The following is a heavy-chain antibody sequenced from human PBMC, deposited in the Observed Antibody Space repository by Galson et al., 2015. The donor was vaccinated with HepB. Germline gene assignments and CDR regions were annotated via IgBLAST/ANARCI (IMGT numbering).Heavy chain of an antibody. CDR3: ARGWAVAGTTKLDY. CDR1: GFTFSSYS. CDR2: ISSSSSSTI. D-gene: IGHD6-19*01. Sequence: SLRLSCAASGFTFSSYSMNWVRQAPGKGLEWVPYISSSSSSTIYYADSVKGRFTISRDNAKNSLYLQMNSLRAEDTAVYYCARGWAVAGTTKLDYWGQGTLVTVSS. J-gene: IGHJ4*02. V-gene: IGHV3-48*01.